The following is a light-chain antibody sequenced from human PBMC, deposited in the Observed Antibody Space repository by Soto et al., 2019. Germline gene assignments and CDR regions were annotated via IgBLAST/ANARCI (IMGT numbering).Light chain of an antibody. V-gene: IGKV3-15*01. CDR2: GAS. CDR3: HHYET. J-gene: IGKJ1*01. CDR1: QSVSSN. Sequence: EIVMTQSPATLSVSPGERATLSCRASQSVSSNLAWYQQKPGQAPRLLLYGASTRATGVPARFSGSGSGTEFTLTISRLEPEDFTVYYCHHYETFGQGTKVDIK.